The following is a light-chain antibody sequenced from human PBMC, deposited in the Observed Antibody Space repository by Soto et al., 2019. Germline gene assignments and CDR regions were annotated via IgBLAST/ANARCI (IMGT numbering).Light chain of an antibody. CDR1: QTVPSTL. J-gene: IGKJ5*01. V-gene: IGKV3-20*01. CDR3: QQYGDAPIT. CDR2: RAS. Sequence: EIVLTQSPGTLSLFPGGRAPLSFRASQTVPSTLLAWFQQKPGQAPRLLIYRASSRATGVPDRFSGSGSGTDFTLTISGLEPEDFALYYCQQYGDAPITFGQGTRLEIK.